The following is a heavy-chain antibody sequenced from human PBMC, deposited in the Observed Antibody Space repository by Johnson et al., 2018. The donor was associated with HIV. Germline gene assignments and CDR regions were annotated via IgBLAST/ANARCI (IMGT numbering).Heavy chain of an antibody. CDR1: GFTFDDHG. V-gene: IGHV3-20*04. Sequence: MLLVESGGGVVQPGRSLRLSCATSGFTFDDHGMSWVRQGPGKGLEWVSGINWNGGSTGYADSVKGRFTISRDNAKNSLYLQKNSLRAEDTAVYYCAKDQWSSSWTNDAFDIWGQGTMVTVSS. J-gene: IGHJ3*02. CDR3: AKDQWSSSWTNDAFDI. D-gene: IGHD6-13*01. CDR2: INWNGGST.